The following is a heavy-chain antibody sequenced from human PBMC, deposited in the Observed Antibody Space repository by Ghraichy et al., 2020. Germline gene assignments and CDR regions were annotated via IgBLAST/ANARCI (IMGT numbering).Heavy chain of an antibody. J-gene: IGHJ2*01. Sequence: GGSLRLSCAASGFTFSDHSMDWVRQAPGKGLEWVGRTRNKANSYTTEYAASVKGRFTISRDDSKNSLYLQMNSLKTEDTAVYYCARGPYYYDEWYFDLGGRGTLVTVSS. D-gene: IGHD3-22*01. CDR1: GFTFSDHS. V-gene: IGHV3-72*01. CDR2: TRNKANSYTT. CDR3: ARGPYYYDEWYFDL.